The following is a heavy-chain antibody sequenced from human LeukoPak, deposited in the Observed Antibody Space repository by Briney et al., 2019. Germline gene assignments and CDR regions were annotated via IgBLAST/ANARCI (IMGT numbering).Heavy chain of an antibody. V-gene: IGHV4-4*02. CDR2: IYHSGST. J-gene: IGHJ3*02. Sequence: PSETLSLTCAVSGGSISSSNWWSWVRQPPGKGLEWIGEIYHSGSTNYNPSLKNRVTISVDKSKNQFSLKLSSVTAADTAVYYCARASFSGVVKNAFDIWGQGTMVTVSS. CDR1: GGSISSSNW. CDR3: ARASFSGVVKNAFDI. D-gene: IGHD3-3*01.